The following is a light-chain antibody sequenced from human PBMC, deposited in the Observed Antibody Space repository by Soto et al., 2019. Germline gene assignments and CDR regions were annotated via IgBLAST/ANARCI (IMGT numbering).Light chain of an antibody. CDR2: DVS. CDR3: CTYTSSSTPWV. J-gene: IGLJ1*01. V-gene: IGLV2-14*03. Sequence: QSALTQPASVSGSPGQSITISCTGTSSDVGGYNYVSWYQQHPGKAPKLMIYDVSDRPSGVSNRFSASKSGNTASLTISGLQAEDVVDYYCCTYTSSSTPWVFGTGTNVTVL. CDR1: SSDVGGYNY.